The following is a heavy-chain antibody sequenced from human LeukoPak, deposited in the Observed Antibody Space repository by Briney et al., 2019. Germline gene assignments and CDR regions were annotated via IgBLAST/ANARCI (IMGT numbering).Heavy chain of an antibody. Sequence: ASVTVSCKASGYTFTSYYVHWVRQAPGQGLEWMGIINPSGGSTSYAQKFQGRVTMTRDTSTSTVYMELSSLRSEDTAVYYCARASYRYCSGGSCFELNWFDPWGQGTLVTVSS. CDR1: GYTFTSYY. D-gene: IGHD2-15*01. CDR3: ARASYRYCSGGSCFELNWFDP. CDR2: INPSGGST. V-gene: IGHV1-46*01. J-gene: IGHJ5*02.